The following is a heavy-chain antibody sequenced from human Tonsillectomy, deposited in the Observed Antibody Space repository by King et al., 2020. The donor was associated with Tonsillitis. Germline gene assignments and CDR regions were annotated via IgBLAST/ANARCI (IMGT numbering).Heavy chain of an antibody. V-gene: IGHV3-30*03. D-gene: IGHD6-19*01. Sequence: VQLVESGGGVVQPGRSLRLSCAASGFTFSSYGLHWVRQAPGEGLEWVAVISYDGGNQYYADSVKGRFTISRDNSKNTLYLQMNSLRTEDTAVYYCATRPIYSSGWYYFDYWGQGTLVTVSS. CDR3: ATRPIYSSGWYYFDY. CDR1: GFTFSSYG. J-gene: IGHJ4*02. CDR2: ISYDGGNQ.